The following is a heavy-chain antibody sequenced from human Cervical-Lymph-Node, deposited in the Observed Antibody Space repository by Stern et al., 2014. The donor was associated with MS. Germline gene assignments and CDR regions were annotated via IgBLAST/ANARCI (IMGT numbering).Heavy chain of an antibody. CDR1: GYTFNRYY. V-gene: IGHV1-18*01. J-gene: IGHJ4*02. D-gene: IGHD5-24*01. CDR2: ISAHSGKT. CDR3: ARAIDLPDY. Sequence: MQLVESGTEVRKPGASVKVSCKASGYTFNRYYINWMRQAPGQGLEWMGRISAHSGKTDYAQKFQGRVTMTTDTPTSTAHLELRSLRSDDTAMYYCARAIDLPDYWGQGTLVTVSA.